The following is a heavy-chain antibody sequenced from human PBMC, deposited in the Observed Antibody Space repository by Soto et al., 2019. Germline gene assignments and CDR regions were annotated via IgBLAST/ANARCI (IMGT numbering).Heavy chain of an antibody. CDR1: AYTFTNSG. D-gene: IGHD7-27*01. V-gene: IGHV1-18*04. Sequence: GASVKVSCKTSAYTFTNSGICWVRQAPGQGLEWLGMITADNGDTKYAQKVQDRVTVTMDTSTTTAYMELRSLTSDDTAVYYCARRTLGSAIGIGDYWGQGTLVTVSS. CDR3: ARRTLGSAIGIGDY. J-gene: IGHJ4*02. CDR2: ITADNGDT.